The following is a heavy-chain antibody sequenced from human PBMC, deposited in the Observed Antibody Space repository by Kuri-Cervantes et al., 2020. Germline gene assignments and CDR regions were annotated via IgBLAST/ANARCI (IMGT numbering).Heavy chain of an antibody. V-gene: IGHV4-59*06. CDR1: GGSMSSYY. CDR3: AGVPAAIRAGGWFDP. CDR2: IYYSGST. Sequence: GSLRLSCTVSGGSMSSYYWSWIRQPPGKGLEWIGYIYYSGSTYYNPSLKSRVTISVDTSKNQFSLKLSSVTAADTAVYYCAGVPAAIRAGGWFDPWGQGTLGTVSS. D-gene: IGHD2-2*01. J-gene: IGHJ5*02.